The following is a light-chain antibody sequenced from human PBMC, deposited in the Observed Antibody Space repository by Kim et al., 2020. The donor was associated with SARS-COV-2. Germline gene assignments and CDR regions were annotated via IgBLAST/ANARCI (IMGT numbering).Light chain of an antibody. J-gene: IGLJ2*01. CDR1: SGHSSYA. CDR2: LNSDGSH. CDR3: QTWGTGIHVI. Sequence: AKIPCTLTSGHSSYAIAWHQQQPEKGPRYLMKLNSDGSHSKGDGIPDRFSGSSSGAERSLTISSLQSEDEADYYCQTWGTGIHVIFGGGTQLTVL. V-gene: IGLV4-69*01.